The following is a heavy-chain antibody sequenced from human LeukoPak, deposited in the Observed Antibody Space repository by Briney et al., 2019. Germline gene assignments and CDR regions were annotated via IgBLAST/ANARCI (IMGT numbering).Heavy chain of an antibody. J-gene: IGHJ4*02. CDR1: GGTFSSYA. D-gene: IGHD3-16*02. CDR2: ISAYNGNT. Sequence: GASVKVSCKASGGTFSSYAISWVRQAPGQGLEWMGWISAYNGNTNYAQKLQGRVTMTTDTSTSTAYMELRSLRSDDTAVYYCARDFGVFRGSYRYTNEEFDYWGQGTLVTVSS. V-gene: IGHV1-18*01. CDR3: ARDFGVFRGSYRYTNEEFDY.